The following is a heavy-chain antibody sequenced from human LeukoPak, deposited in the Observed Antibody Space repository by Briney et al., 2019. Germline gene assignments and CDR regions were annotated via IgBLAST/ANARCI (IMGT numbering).Heavy chain of an antibody. D-gene: IGHD1-1*01. CDR2: VSATGRET. V-gene: IGHV3-23*01. CDR1: GFIFSSYA. J-gene: IGHJ5*02. Sequence: GGSLRLSCAASGFIFSSYAMSWVRQSPGKGLEWVSGVSATGRETFYADSVEGRFTISRDNSKNTVYLQMNSLTTEDTAKYYCARTWNSAIGSAGDWFDPWGQGAQVIVTS. CDR3: ARTWNSAIGSAGDWFDP.